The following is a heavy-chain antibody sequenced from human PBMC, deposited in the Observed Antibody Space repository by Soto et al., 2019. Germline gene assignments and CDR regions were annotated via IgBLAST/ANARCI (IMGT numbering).Heavy chain of an antibody. CDR2: ISYDGSNK. D-gene: IGHD3-3*01. J-gene: IGHJ6*02. Sequence: QVQLVESGGGVVQPGRSLRLSCAASGLPFSSYAMHWARQAPGKGLGWVAVISYDGSNKYYADSVKGRFTISRDNSKNTLYLQMNSLRAEDTAVYYCARDDYDFWSGSQYYYYYYGMDVWGQGTTVTVSS. V-gene: IGHV3-30-3*01. CDR3: ARDDYDFWSGSQYYYYYYGMDV. CDR1: GLPFSSYA.